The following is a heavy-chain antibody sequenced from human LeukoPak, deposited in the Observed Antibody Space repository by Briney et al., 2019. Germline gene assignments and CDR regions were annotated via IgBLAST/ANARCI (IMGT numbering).Heavy chain of an antibody. CDR3: ARALALRDYFDY. CDR2: IYYSGST. J-gene: IGHJ4*02. Sequence: SETLSLTCTVSGGSISSYYWSWIRQPPGKGLEWIGYIYYSGSTNYNPSLKSRVTISVDTSKNQFSLKLSSVTAADTAVYYCARALALRDYFDYWGQGTLVTVSS. CDR1: GGSISSYY. V-gene: IGHV4-59*01.